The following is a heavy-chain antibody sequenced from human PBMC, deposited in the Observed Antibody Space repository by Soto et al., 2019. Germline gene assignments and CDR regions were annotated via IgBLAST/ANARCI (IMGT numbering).Heavy chain of an antibody. J-gene: IGHJ4*02. CDR3: ARGGGEMATPLPYIY. CDR1: GGTFSSYA. D-gene: IGHD3-16*01. V-gene: IGHV1-69*06. CDR2: IIPMFGKA. Sequence: QVQLVQSGAEMKKPGSSVKVSCKASGGTFSSYAISWVRQAPGQGLEWMGGIIPMFGKANYVQKFQGRVTIIADKTTSTVYMVMRRLGSDDTAVYYCARGGGEMATPLPYIYWCQGTLVTVSS.